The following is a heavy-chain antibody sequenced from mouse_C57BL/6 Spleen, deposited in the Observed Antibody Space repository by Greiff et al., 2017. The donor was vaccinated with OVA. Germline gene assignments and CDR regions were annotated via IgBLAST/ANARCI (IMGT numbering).Heavy chain of an antibody. Sequence: QVQLQQPGAELVKPGASVKMSCKASGYTFTSYWITWVKQRPGQGLEWIGDIYPGSGSTNYNEKFKSKATLTVDTSSSTAYMQLSSLKSEDSAVYYCARHGNYVAMDYWGQGTSVTVSS. CDR1: GYTFTSYW. V-gene: IGHV1-55*01. CDR3: ARHGNYVAMDY. D-gene: IGHD2-1*01. J-gene: IGHJ4*01. CDR2: IYPGSGST.